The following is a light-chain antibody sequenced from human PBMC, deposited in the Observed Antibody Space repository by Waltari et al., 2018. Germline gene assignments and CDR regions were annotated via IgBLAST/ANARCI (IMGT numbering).Light chain of an antibody. CDR2: EVS. CDR3: SSYAGSNTVV. CDR1: SSDVGGYNY. Sequence: QSALTQPPSASGSPGQSVTISCTGTSSDVGGYNYVSWYQQYPGKAPKLMIYEVSKRPSGVPERFSGSKSSNTASLTVSGLQGDDEADYYCSSYAGSNTVVFGGGTKLTVL. V-gene: IGLV2-8*01. J-gene: IGLJ2*01.